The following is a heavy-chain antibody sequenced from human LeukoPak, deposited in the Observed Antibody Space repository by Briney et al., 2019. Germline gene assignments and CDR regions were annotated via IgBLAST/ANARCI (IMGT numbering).Heavy chain of an antibody. CDR3: ARDTRTYYYDSSGYYYDY. J-gene: IGHJ4*02. CDR1: GFTFSSYS. CDR2: ISSSSSYI. D-gene: IGHD3-22*01. Sequence: GGSLRLSCAASGFTFSSYSMNWVRQAPGKGLEWVSSISSSSSYIYYADSVKGRFTISRDNAKNSLYLQMNSLRAEDTAVYYCARDTRTYYYDSSGYYYDYRGQGTLVTVSS. V-gene: IGHV3-21*01.